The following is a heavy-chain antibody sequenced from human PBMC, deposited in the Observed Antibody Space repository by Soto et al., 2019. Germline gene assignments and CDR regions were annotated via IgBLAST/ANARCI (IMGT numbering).Heavy chain of an antibody. CDR3: GTGSLGLRFLV. J-gene: IGHJ3*01. CDR1: GYTLTELS. V-gene: IGHV1-24*01. D-gene: IGHD3-3*01. CDR2: FDPEDGET. Sequence: GASVKVSCKVSGYTLTELSMHWVRQAPGKGLEWMGVFDPEDGETIYAQKFQGRVTMTEDTSTDTAYMELSSLRSEDTAVYDGGTGSLGLRFLVWGQGTMVTVSS.